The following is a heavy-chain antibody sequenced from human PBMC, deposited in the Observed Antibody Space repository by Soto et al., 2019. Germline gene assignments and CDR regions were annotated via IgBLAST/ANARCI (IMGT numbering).Heavy chain of an antibody. CDR2: IKQDGSEK. Sequence: GSLRLSCASSGFTFSSYWMSWVRQAPGKGLEWVANIKQDGSEKYYVDSVKGRFTISRDNAKNSLYLQMNSLRAEDTAVYYCARDRRYSSSWYSDYWGQGTLVTVSS. J-gene: IGHJ4*02. CDR1: GFTFSSYW. CDR3: ARDRRYSSSWYSDY. D-gene: IGHD6-13*01. V-gene: IGHV3-7*05.